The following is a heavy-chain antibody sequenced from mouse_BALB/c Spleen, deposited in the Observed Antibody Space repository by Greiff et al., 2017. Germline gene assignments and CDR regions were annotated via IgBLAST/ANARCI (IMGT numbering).Heavy chain of an antibody. CDR3: ARHYRDDRAFDY. Sequence: VQLQQPGAELVKPGASVKLSCTASGYTFTSSWMHWVKQRPGQGLEWIGEINPSNGRTNYNEKFKSKATLTGDTSASTAYIQLSSLTSRDSAVYYCARHYRDDRAFDYWGQGTTLTVSS. V-gene: IGHV1S81*02. J-gene: IGHJ2*01. D-gene: IGHD2-14*01. CDR2: INPSNGRT. CDR1: GYTFTSSW.